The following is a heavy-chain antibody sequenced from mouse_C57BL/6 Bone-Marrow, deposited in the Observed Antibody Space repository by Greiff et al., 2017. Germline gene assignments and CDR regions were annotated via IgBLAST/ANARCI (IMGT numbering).Heavy chain of an antibody. V-gene: IGHV1-81*01. J-gene: IGHJ1*03. CDR3: ARSDYYYGSSYGYFDV. D-gene: IGHD1-1*01. CDR1: GYTFTSYG. CDR2: IYPRSGNT. Sequence: QVQLQQSGAELARPGASVKLSCKASGYTFTSYGISWVTQRTGQGLEWIGEIYPRSGNTYYNEKFKGKATLTADKSSSTAYMELRSLTSEDSAVYFCARSDYYYGSSYGYFDVWGTGTTVTVSS.